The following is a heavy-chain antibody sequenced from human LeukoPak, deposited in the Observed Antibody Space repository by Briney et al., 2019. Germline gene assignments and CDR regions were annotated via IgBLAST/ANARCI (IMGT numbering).Heavy chain of an antibody. CDR2: IIPILDLT. CDR1: GGTFNHFG. D-gene: IGHD5-18*01. CDR3: ARALPSPEVDTAMATDY. J-gene: IGHJ4*02. Sequence: GASVKVSCKASGGTFNHFGINWVRQAPGQGLEWMGRIIPILDLTKYAPKIQDRVTITADKSTSTAYMELNSLRSEDTAVYFCARALPSPEVDTAMATDYWGQGTLVTVSS. V-gene: IGHV1-69*04.